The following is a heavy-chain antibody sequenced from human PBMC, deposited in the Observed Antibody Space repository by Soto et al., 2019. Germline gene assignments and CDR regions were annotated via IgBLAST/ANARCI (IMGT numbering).Heavy chain of an antibody. V-gene: IGHV1-69*02. CDR2: IIPILGIA. CDR1: GGTFSRYT. D-gene: IGHD5-18*01. J-gene: IGHJ4*02. CDR3: ASKGYSYGYSDY. Sequence: ASVKVSCKASGGTFSRYTISWVRQAPGQGLEWMGRIIPILGIANYAQKFQGRVTITADKSTSTAYMELSSLRSEDTAVYYCASKGYSYGYSDYWGQGTLVTVSS.